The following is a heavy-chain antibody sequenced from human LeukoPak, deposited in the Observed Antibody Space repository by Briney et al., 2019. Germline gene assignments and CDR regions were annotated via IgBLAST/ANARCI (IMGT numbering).Heavy chain of an antibody. D-gene: IGHD3-10*01. V-gene: IGHV4-59*01. CDR3: ARVFDSGSQAYFYYMDV. Sequence: SETLSLTCAVYGGSFSGYYWSWIRQPPGKGLEWIGYIYYSGSTNYNPSLKSRVTISVDTSKNQFSLKVSSVTAADTAVYYCARVFDSGSQAYFYYMDVWGKGTTVTISS. CDR2: IYYSGST. CDR1: GGSFSGYY. J-gene: IGHJ6*03.